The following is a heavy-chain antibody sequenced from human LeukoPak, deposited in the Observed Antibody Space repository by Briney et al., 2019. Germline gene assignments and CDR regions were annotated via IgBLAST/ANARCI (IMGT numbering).Heavy chain of an antibody. V-gene: IGHV3-23*01. J-gene: IGHJ4*02. CDR3: AKDQSKTKHIVVVTAYPFDY. D-gene: IGHD2-21*02. CDR1: GFTFSSYA. CDR2: ISGSGGST. Sequence: GGSLRLSCAASGFTFSSYAMSWVRQAPGKGLEWVSAISGSGGSTYYADFVKGRFTISRDNSKNTLYLQMNSLRAEDTAVYYCAKDQSKTKHIVVVTAYPFDYWGQGTLVTVSS.